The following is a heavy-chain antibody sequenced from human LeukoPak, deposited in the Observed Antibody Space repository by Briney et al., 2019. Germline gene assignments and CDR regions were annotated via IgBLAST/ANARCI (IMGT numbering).Heavy chain of an antibody. CDR3: ARDRVSGGWDHDY. V-gene: IGHV3-7*01. Sequence: PGGSLRLSCAASGFTFSSYWMSWVRQAPGKGLEWVANIKQDGSEKYYVDSVKGRFTISRDNAKNPLYLQMNSLRAEDTAVYYCARDRVSGGWDHDYWGQGTLVTVSS. CDR1: GFTFSSYW. D-gene: IGHD6-19*01. CDR2: IKQDGSEK. J-gene: IGHJ4*02.